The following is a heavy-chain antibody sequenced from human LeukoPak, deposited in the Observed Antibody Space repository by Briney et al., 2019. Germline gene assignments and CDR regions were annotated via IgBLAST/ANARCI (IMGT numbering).Heavy chain of an antibody. CDR1: GYTFTGYY. D-gene: IGHD3-22*01. J-gene: IGHJ3*02. CDR3: ARRYYYDSSGSPPPDAFDI. CDR2: INPNSGGT. V-gene: IGHV1-2*02. Sequence: ASVKVSCKASGYTFTGYYMHWVRQAPGQGLEWMRWINPNSGGTNYAQKFQGRVTMTRDTSISTAYMELCRLRSDDTAVYYCARRYYYDSSGSPPPDAFDIWGQGTMVTVSS.